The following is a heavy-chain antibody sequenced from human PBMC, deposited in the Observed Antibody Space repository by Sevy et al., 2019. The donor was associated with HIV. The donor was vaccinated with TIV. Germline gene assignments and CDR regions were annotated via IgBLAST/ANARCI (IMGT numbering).Heavy chain of an antibody. CDR2: IYYSGST. Sequence: SETLSLTCTVSGGSISSGDYYWSWIRQPPGKGLAWIGYIYYSGSTYYNPSLQSRVTISVDTSKNQFSLKLSSVTAADTAVYYCARKPRITIFGVVIMAPFFDYWGQGTLVTVSS. J-gene: IGHJ4*02. V-gene: IGHV4-30-4*01. CDR1: GGSISSGDYY. CDR3: ARKPRITIFGVVIMAPFFDY. D-gene: IGHD3-3*01.